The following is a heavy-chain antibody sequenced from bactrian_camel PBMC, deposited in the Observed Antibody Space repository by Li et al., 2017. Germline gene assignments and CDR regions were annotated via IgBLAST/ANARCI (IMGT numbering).Heavy chain of an antibody. D-gene: IGHD7*01. CDR3: AASTFSPTNGGAWWAPILTEARYNY. CDR1: GYTSSTYR. CDR2: FDSLDFRT. J-gene: IGHJ4*01. Sequence: VQLVESGGGSVQPGGTPRLSCEASGYTSSTYRLAWFRQAPGKEREGVAAFDSLDFRTYADSVKGRFTVSKDTARNTLTLQMDDLKPEDSAMYYCAASTFSPTNGGAWWAPILTEARYNYWGQGTQVTVS. V-gene: IGHV3S31*01.